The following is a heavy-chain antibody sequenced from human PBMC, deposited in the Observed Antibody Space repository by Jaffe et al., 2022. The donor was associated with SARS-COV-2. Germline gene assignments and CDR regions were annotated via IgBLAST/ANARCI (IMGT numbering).Heavy chain of an antibody. CDR2: IYYSGST. CDR3: ARATERYYDFWSGYYTAYALDY. CDR1: GGSISSGGYY. V-gene: IGHV4-31*03. J-gene: IGHJ4*02. Sequence: QVQLQESGPGLVKPSQTLSLTCTVSGGSISSGGYYWSWIRQHPGKGLEWIGYIYYSGSTYYNPSLKSRVTISVDTSKNQFSLKLSSVTAADTAVYYCARATERYYDFWSGYYTAYALDYWGQGTLVTVSS. D-gene: IGHD3-3*01.